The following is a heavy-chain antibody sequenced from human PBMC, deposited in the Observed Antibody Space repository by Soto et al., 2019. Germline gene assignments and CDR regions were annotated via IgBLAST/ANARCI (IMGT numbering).Heavy chain of an antibody. V-gene: IGHV4-34*01. Sequence: QEQLQQWGAGLLKPSETLSLTCAVYGGFVSSGNYYWSWIRQPPGKGLEWIGEMSHSGGTHFNPSLKTRVPIAVDTSKNQFSLTRSSVTAADTALYYCARVERGTATTVVDAFDIWGPGTMVTVSS. J-gene: IGHJ3*02. CDR2: MSHSGGT. CDR3: ARVERGTATTVVDAFDI. D-gene: IGHD1-1*01. CDR1: GGFVSSGNYY.